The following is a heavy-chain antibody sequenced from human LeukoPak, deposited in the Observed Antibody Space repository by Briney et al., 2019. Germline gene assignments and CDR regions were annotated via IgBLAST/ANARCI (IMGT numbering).Heavy chain of an antibody. V-gene: IGHV3-66*01. CDR1: GFTVSSNY. D-gene: IGHD3-3*01. J-gene: IGHJ4*02. CDR2: IYSGGST. Sequence: GGSLRLSCAASGFTVSSNYMSWVRQAPGKGLEWVSVIYSGGSTYYADSVKGRFTISRDNSKNTLYLQMNSLRAEDTAVYYCARDFGGRITIFGVVITYFDYWGQGTLVTVSS. CDR3: ARDFGGRITIFGVVITYFDY.